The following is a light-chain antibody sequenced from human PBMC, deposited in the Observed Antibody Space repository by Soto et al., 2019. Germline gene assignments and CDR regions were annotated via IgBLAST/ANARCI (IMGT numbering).Light chain of an antibody. J-gene: IGKJ5*01. V-gene: IGKV3-20*01. CDR3: QQYGSSPIT. Sequence: EVVTTQSPATLSVSPGERATLSCRASQSVNTNLAWYQQKPGQAPRLLIYGASSRATGIPDRFSGSGSGTDFTLTISRLEPEDFAVYYCQQYGSSPITFGQGTRLEI. CDR2: GAS. CDR1: QSVNTN.